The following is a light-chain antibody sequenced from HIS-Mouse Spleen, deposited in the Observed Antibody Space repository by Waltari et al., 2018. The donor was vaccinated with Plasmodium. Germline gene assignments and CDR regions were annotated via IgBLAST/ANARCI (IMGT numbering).Light chain of an antibody. V-gene: IGLV3-10*01. CDR1: ALPKKY. J-gene: IGLJ3*02. Sequence: SYELTQPPSVSVSPGQTARITCSGDALPKKYAYWYQQKSGQAPVLVIYEASKRPAGIPLGFSGSSSGTMATLTISGAQVEDEADYYCYSTDSSGNHRVFGGGTKLTVL. CDR3: YSTDSSGNHRV. CDR2: EAS.